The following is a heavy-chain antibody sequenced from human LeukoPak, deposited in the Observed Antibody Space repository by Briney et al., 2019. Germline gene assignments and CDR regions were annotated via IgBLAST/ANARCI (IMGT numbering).Heavy chain of an antibody. V-gene: IGHV5-51*01. J-gene: IGHJ2*01. CDR3: ARQTRYCTNGVCYTAYWYFDL. D-gene: IGHD2-8*01. CDR2: IYPGDSDT. Sequence: GESLKISCKGSGYSFTSYWIGWVRQMPGKGLEWMGIIYPGDSDTRYSPSFQGQVTISADKSISTAYLQWSGLKASDTARYYCARQTRYCTNGVCYTAYWYFDLWGRGTLVTVSS. CDR1: GYSFTSYW.